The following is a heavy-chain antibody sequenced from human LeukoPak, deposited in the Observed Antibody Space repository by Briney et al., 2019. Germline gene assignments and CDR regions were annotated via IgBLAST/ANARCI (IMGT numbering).Heavy chain of an antibody. D-gene: IGHD3-22*01. CDR3: ARAQLYYYDSSGWFWFDP. CDR1: GGSISSSNW. J-gene: IGHJ5*02. Sequence: SETLSLTCAVSGGSISSSNWWSWIRQPPGKGLEWIGYIYYSGSTYYNPSLKSRVAISVDTSKNQFSLKLSSVTAADTAVYYCARAQLYYYDSSGWFWFDPWGQGTLVTVSS. V-gene: IGHV4-30-4*01. CDR2: IYYSGST.